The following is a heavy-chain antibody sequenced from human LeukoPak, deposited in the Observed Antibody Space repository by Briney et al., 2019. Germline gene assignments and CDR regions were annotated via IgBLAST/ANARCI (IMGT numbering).Heavy chain of an antibody. CDR1: GYTFTGYY. V-gene: IGHV1-2*02. J-gene: IGHJ6*03. D-gene: IGHD1-26*01. CDR3: ARGELLGDSHYYYYMDV. Sequence: EASVKVSCKASGYTFTGYYMHWVRQAPGQGLEWMGWINPNSGGTNYAQKFQGRVTMTRDTSISTAYMELSRLRSDDTAVYYCARGELLGDSHYYYYMDVWGKGTTVTVSS. CDR2: INPNSGGT.